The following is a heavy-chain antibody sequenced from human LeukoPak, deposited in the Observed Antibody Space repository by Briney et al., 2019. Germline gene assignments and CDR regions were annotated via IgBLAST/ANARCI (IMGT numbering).Heavy chain of an antibody. CDR1: GFTFSSYA. CDR3: AKDGYSSSWFAPGYFDY. CDR2: ISYDGSNK. D-gene: IGHD6-13*01. V-gene: IGHV3-30-3*01. Sequence: GGSLRLSCAASGFTFSSYAMHWVRQAPGKGLEWVAVISYDGSNKYYADSVKGRFTISRDNSKNTLYLQMNSLRAEDTAVYYCAKDGYSSSWFAPGYFDYWGQGTLVTVSS. J-gene: IGHJ4*02.